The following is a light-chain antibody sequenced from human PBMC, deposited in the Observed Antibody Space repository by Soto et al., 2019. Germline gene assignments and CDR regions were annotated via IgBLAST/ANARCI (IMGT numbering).Light chain of an antibody. Sequence: EIVLTHSPGTLSLSPGEIATLSCWASQSVSSYLAWYQQKPGQAPRLLIYDASNRATGIPARFSGSGSGTDFTLTISSLEPEDFAVYYCQQYNNWPPYTFGHGTRLEIK. J-gene: IGKJ5*01. V-gene: IGKV3-11*01. CDR2: DAS. CDR1: QSVSSY. CDR3: QQYNNWPPYT.